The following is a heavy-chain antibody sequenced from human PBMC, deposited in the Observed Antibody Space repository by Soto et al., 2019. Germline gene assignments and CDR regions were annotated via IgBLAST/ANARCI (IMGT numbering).Heavy chain of an antibody. CDR3: AKDINPEGTPGSSDY. J-gene: IGHJ4*02. CDR2: IKQDGSEK. V-gene: IGHV3-7*03. D-gene: IGHD1-26*01. CDR1: GFTFSSYW. Sequence: HHGGSLGLSCAASGFTFSSYWMSWVRQAPGKGLEWVANIKQDGSEKYYADSVKGRFTISRDNAKNSLYLQMNSLRAEDTALYYCAKDINPEGTPGSSDYWGQGTLVTVSS.